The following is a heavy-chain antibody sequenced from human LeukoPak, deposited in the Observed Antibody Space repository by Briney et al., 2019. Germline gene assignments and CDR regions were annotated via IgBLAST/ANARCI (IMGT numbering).Heavy chain of an antibody. D-gene: IGHD6-13*01. CDR1: GFTFSNAW. Sequence: GGSLRLSCAASGFTFSNAWMNWVRQAPGKGLEWISYISDSGSTTYYADSVEGRFSISRDNAKNSLSLQMNSLRAEDTAVYYCARIGYSNWGVALDIWGQGTMVTASS. CDR2: ISDSGSTT. CDR3: ARIGYSNWGVALDI. J-gene: IGHJ3*02. V-gene: IGHV3-48*04.